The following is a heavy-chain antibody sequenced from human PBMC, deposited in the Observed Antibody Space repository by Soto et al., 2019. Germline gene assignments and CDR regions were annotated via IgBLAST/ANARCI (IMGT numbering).Heavy chain of an antibody. Sequence: PGGSMRLSCTASGFTFGDYAMSWFRQAPGKGLEWVGFIRSKAYGGTTEYAASVKGRFTISRDDSKSIAYLQMNSLKNEDTAVYYCTREFPMVRGVIITYYYGMDVGGQGTTVTVSS. CDR1: GFTFGDYA. CDR3: TREFPMVRGVIITYYYGMDV. D-gene: IGHD3-10*01. J-gene: IGHJ6*02. V-gene: IGHV3-49*03. CDR2: IRSKAYGGTT.